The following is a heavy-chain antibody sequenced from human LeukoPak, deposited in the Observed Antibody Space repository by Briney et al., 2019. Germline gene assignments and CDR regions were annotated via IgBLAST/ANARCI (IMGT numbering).Heavy chain of an antibody. CDR3: AKDLDYYGSGKFDP. CDR1: GFTFSSYA. D-gene: IGHD3-10*01. Sequence: GGSLRLSCAAPGFTFSSYAMSWVRQAPGKGLEWVAVISYDGSNKYYADSVKGRFTISRDNSKNTLYLQMNSLRAEDTAVYYCAKDLDYYGSGKFDPWGQGTLVTVSS. J-gene: IGHJ5*02. V-gene: IGHV3-30*18. CDR2: ISYDGSNK.